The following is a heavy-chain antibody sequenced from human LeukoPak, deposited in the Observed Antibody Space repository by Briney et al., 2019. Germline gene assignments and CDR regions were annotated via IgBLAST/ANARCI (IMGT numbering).Heavy chain of an antibody. V-gene: IGHV3-48*03. D-gene: IGHD5-12*01. CDR3: ARDSKLDIVATSTYYYYGMDV. J-gene: IGHJ6*04. CDR2: ISSSGSTI. CDR1: GFTFSSYE. Sequence: GGSLRLSCAASGFTFSSYEMSWVRQAPGKGLEWVSYISSSGSTIYYADSVKGRFTISRDNAKNSLYLQMNSLRAEDTAVYYCARDSKLDIVATSTYYYYGMDVWGKGTTVAVPS.